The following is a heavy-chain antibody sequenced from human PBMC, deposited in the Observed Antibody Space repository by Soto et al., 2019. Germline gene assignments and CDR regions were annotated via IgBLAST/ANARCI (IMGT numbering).Heavy chain of an antibody. J-gene: IGHJ6*03. Sequence: GGSLRLSCAASGFTFSSYSMNWVRQAPGKGLEWVSSISSSSSYIYYADSVKGRFTISRDNAKNSLYLQMNSLRAEDTAVYYCARDSLDYGSGSYFDYYYYMDVWGKGTTVTVSS. CDR1: GFTFSSYS. CDR3: ARDSLDYGSGSYFDYYYYMDV. V-gene: IGHV3-21*01. CDR2: ISSSSSYI. D-gene: IGHD3-10*01.